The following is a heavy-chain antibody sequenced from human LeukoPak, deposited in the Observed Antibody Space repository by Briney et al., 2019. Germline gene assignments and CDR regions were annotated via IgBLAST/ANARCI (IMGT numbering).Heavy chain of an antibody. Sequence: GGSLRLSCAASGFTFSSSWMHWVRHAPGKGLVWVSRINGDGSTTTYADSAKGRFTISRDNAKNSLYLQMNSLRAEDTAVYYCARDSGYITIFGVVIRDDYYYYGMDVWGQGTTVTVSS. J-gene: IGHJ6*02. CDR2: INGDGSTT. D-gene: IGHD3-3*01. CDR3: ARDSGYITIFGVVIRDDYYYYGMDV. CDR1: GFTFSSSW. V-gene: IGHV3-74*01.